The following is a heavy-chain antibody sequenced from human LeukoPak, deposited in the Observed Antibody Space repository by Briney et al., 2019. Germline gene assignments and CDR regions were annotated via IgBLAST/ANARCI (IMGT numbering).Heavy chain of an antibody. Sequence: SETLSLTCTVSGGSLSDYYWSWIRQPPAKGLEWVGYIYYTGGTSYNPSLNSQGTISVDTSENHFSLKLSSLTAADTAVYYCTRGKWGFDYWGQGALVTVSS. CDR3: TRGKWGFDY. CDR2: IYYTGGT. J-gene: IGHJ4*02. V-gene: IGHV4-59*01. CDR1: GGSLSDYY. D-gene: IGHD1-26*01.